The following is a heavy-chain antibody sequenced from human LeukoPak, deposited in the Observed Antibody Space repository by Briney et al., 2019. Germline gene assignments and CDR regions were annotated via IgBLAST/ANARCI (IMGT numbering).Heavy chain of an antibody. CDR3: ARGSYDYYDSSGYYYNWFDP. V-gene: IGHV4-34*01. D-gene: IGHD3-22*01. Sequence: SETLSLTCAVYGGSFCGYYWSWIRQPPGKGLEWIGEINHSGSTNYNPSLKSRVTISVDTSKNQFSLKLSSVTAADTAVYYCARGSYDYYDSSGYYYNWFDPWGQGTLVTVSS. CDR1: GGSFCGYY. J-gene: IGHJ5*02. CDR2: INHSGST.